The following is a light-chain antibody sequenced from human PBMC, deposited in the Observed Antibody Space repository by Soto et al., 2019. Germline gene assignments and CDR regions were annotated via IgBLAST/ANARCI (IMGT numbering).Light chain of an antibody. CDR1: QSGSNY. V-gene: IGKV3-11*01. CDR3: QQRGDRPRT. Sequence: EIVLTQSPAALSLSPGERATLSCRASQSGSNYLAWYQQRPGRAPRLLIYDASHRATGIPARFSGSGSGTDFPLTINSLEPEGFAVYYCQQRGDRPRTFGQGKKLEIK. CDR2: DAS. J-gene: IGKJ2*01.